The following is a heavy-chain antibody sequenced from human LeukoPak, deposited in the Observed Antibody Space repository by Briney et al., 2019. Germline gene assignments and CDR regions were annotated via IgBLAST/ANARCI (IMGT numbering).Heavy chain of an antibody. CDR1: EFAFRAYP. V-gene: IGHV3-64*02. D-gene: IGHD6-19*01. Sequence: GGSLRLSCAASEFAFRAYPMQWVRQAPGKGLEFVSTINSNGDTPFYADSVKGRFTIYRDNPKDTLFLQMGSLRGDGRVFYCGARVRVPLAGKGGYLDYWGLGTLVTVSS. CDR3: ARVRVPLAGKGGYLDY. CDR2: INSNGDTP. J-gene: IGHJ4*02.